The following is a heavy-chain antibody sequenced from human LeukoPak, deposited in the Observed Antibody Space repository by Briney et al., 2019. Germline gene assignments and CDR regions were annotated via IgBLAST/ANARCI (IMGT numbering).Heavy chain of an antibody. CDR1: GGSIRIHF. V-gene: IGHV4-59*11. Sequence: PSETLSLTCTVSGGSIRIHFWTSIRQPPGKGLEWIWDVHHSVSTDYNPSLTSRVTISIDTSTNQFSLRLSSATAADTAVYYCARQSGASSAFDYWGQGTLVTVSS. CDR3: ARQSGASSAFDY. CDR2: VHHSVST. D-gene: IGHD1-26*01. J-gene: IGHJ4*02.